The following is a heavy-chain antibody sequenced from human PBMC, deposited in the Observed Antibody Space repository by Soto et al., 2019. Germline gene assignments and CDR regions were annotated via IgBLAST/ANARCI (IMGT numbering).Heavy chain of an antibody. CDR1: GYTFTSYY. CDR3: DRDRHSSSYSFDY. CDR2: INPSGGNT. J-gene: IGHJ4*02. Sequence: ASVKVSCKSSGYTFTSYYMHWVRQAPGQGVEWMGIINPSGGNTSYAQKFQGRVTMTRDTSTSTLYMELSSVRSEHTAVYYCDRDRHSSSYSFDYWGQGTMVTVSS. D-gene: IGHD6-6*01. V-gene: IGHV1-46*03.